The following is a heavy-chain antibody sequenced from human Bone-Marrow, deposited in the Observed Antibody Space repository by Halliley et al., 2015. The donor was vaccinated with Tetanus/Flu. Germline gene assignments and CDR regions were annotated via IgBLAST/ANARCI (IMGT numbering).Heavy chain of an antibody. CDR2: YYSGSP. CDR3: ARVDYLHDNGGYYYVLDS. Sequence: YYSGSPNYNPSLKSRVIISVAQSNNQFSLRLSSVTASDTAVYHCARVDYLHDNGGYYYVLDSWGQGTLVTVSS. V-gene: IGHV4-4*02. J-gene: IGHJ4*02. D-gene: IGHD3-22*01.